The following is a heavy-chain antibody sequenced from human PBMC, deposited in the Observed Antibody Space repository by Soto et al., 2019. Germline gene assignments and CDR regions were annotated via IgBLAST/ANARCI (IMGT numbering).Heavy chain of an antibody. CDR1: GXXXXXXXX. Sequence: QVQLQESGPGLVKPSGTLSLTCXXXGXXXXXXXXXXXXXXXXXXXXEWIGEIYHSGSTNYNPSLKSRVTXXXXXXXXXXSXXXSXXXXXXXXVXYCARNYGSXXFHGMDVWGQGTTVTVSS. CDR2: IYHSGST. CDR3: ARNYGSXXFHGMDV. D-gene: IGHD3-10*01. V-gene: IGHV4-4*02. J-gene: IGHJ6*02.